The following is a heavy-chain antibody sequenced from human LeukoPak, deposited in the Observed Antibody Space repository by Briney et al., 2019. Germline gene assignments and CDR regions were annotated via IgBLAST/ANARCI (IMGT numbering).Heavy chain of an antibody. CDR3: ARHNRPMVRSYFDY. CDR1: GGSISSSSYY. CDR2: IYYSGST. Sequence: SETLSLTCTVSGGSISSSSYYWGWIRQPPGKGLEWIGSIYYSGSTYYNPSLKSRVTISVDTSKNQFSLKLSSVTAADTAVYYCARHNRPMVRSYFDYWGQGTLVTVSS. V-gene: IGHV4-39*01. D-gene: IGHD3-10*01. J-gene: IGHJ4*02.